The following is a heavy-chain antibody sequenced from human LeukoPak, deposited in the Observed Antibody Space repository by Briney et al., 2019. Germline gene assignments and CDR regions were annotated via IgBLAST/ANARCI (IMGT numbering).Heavy chain of an antibody. Sequence: GGSLRLSCAASGFTFSSYWMSWVRQAPGKGLEWVANIKQDGSEKYYVDSVKGRFTIPRDNAKNSLYLQMNSLRAEDTAVYYCAREDRYSSSWYYYWGQGTLVTVSS. V-gene: IGHV3-7*03. J-gene: IGHJ4*02. CDR1: GFTFSSYW. CDR2: IKQDGSEK. D-gene: IGHD6-13*01. CDR3: AREDRYSSSWYYY.